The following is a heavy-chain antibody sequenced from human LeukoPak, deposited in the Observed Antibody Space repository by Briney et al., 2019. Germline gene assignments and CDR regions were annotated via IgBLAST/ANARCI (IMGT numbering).Heavy chain of an antibody. Sequence: GASVKVSCKASGYTFTSYDINWVRQATGQGLEWMGWMNPNSGNTGYARKFQGRVTMTRNTSISTAYMELSSLRSEDTAVYYCARATGYSSSWYPYYFDYWGQGTLVTVSS. D-gene: IGHD6-13*01. CDR2: MNPNSGNT. J-gene: IGHJ4*02. CDR3: ARATGYSSSWYPYYFDY. CDR1: GYTFTSYD. V-gene: IGHV1-8*01.